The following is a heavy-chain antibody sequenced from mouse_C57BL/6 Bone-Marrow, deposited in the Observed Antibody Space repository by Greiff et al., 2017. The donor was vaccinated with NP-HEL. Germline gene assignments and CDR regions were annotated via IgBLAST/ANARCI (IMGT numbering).Heavy chain of an antibody. CDR3: ARCYGSSPFAY. V-gene: IGHV5-4*03. CDR1: GFTFSSYA. CDR2: ISDGGSYT. Sequence: EVMLVESGGGLVKPGGSLKLSCAASGFTFSSYAMSWVRQTPEKRLEWVATISDGGSYTYYPDNVKGRFTISRDNAKNNLYLQMSHLKSEDTAMYYCARCYGSSPFAYWGQGTLVTVSA. D-gene: IGHD1-1*01. J-gene: IGHJ3*01.